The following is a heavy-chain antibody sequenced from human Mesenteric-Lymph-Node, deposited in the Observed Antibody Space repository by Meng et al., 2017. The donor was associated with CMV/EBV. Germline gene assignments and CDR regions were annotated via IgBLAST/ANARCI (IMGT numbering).Heavy chain of an antibody. CDR2: INPNSGGT. J-gene: IGHJ5*02. D-gene: IGHD3-3*01. CDR3: AREGITIFGVVIKFNWFDP. Sequence: FTGYYMHWVRQAPGQGLEWMGWINPNSGGTNYAQKFQGRVTMTRDTSISTAYMELSRLRSDDTAVYYCAREGITIFGVVIKFNWFDPWGQGTLVTVSS. V-gene: IGHV1-2*02. CDR1: FTGYY.